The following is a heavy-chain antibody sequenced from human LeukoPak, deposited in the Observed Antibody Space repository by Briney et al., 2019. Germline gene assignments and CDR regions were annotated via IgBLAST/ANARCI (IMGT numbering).Heavy chain of an antibody. D-gene: IGHD2-2*01. CDR3: ARLQVRYCSSTSCSGDFDY. CDR1: GYSFTSYW. Sequence: GESLKISCKGSGYSFTSYWISLVRQMPGKGLEWMGRIDPSDSYTNYSPSFQGHVTISADKSISTAYLQWSSLKASDTAMYYCARLQVRYCSSTSCSGDFDYWGQGTLVTVSS. J-gene: IGHJ4*02. V-gene: IGHV5-10-1*01. CDR2: IDPSDSYT.